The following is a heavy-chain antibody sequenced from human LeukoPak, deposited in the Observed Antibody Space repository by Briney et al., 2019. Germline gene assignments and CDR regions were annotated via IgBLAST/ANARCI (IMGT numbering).Heavy chain of an antibody. CDR3: ANNLFGYFDC. CDR2: TSDSGDNT. V-gene: IGHV3-23*01. Sequence: PGGSLRLSCAASGFTFSSYAMSWVRQAPGEGLEWVSSTSDSGDNTYYADSVKGRFITSRDNSKNTLFLQMQSLRAEDTAVYYCANNLFGYFDCWGQGTLVTVSS. J-gene: IGHJ4*02. D-gene: IGHD3-16*01. CDR1: GFTFSSYA.